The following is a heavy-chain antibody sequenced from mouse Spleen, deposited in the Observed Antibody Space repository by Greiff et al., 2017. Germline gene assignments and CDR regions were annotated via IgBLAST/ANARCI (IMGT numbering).Heavy chain of an antibody. CDR3: ARQQLLRYAMDY. V-gene: IGHV5-17*02. CDR2: ISSGSSTI. Sequence: DVKLVESGGGLVQPGGSRKLSCAASGFTFSSCGIHWVRQAPEKGLEWVAYISSGSSTIYYADTVKGRFTISRDNPKNTLFLQMSSLKSEDTAMYYCARQQLLRYAMDYWGQGTSVTVSS. D-gene: IGHD1-1*01. CDR1: GFTFSSCG. J-gene: IGHJ4*01.